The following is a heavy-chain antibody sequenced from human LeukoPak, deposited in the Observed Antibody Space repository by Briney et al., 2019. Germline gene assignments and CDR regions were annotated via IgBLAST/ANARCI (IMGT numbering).Heavy chain of an antibody. Sequence: SETLSLTCTVSGGSISSYYWNWIRQPAGKGLEWIGRIYSSGSSNYNPSLKSRVTMSVDTSKNQFSLKLSSVTAADTAVYYCARDERGIAAAGAVWGQGTLVTVSS. V-gene: IGHV4-4*07. CDR2: IYSSGSS. CDR1: GGSISSYY. J-gene: IGHJ4*02. D-gene: IGHD6-13*01. CDR3: ARDERGIAAAGAV.